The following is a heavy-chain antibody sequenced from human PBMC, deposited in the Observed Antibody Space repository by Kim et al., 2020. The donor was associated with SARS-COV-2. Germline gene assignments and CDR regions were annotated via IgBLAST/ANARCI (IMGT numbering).Heavy chain of an antibody. V-gene: IGHV4-34*01. D-gene: IGHD6-19*01. J-gene: IGHJ4*02. CDR3: ARASRQWLVWGGFDY. Sequence: PALRSRVTISVDTSKNQFALKLGSVTAADTAVYYCARASRQWLVWGGFDYWGQGTLVTVSS.